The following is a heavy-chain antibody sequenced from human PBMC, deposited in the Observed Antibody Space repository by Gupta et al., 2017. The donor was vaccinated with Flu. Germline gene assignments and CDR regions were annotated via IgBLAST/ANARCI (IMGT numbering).Heavy chain of an antibody. CDR3: ATDLSGGYAFDL. D-gene: IGHD2-15*01. J-gene: IGHJ3*01. Sequence: RLVASGGGVVKPGGSLRLPCAASAFTFYNDWLSWVRQAPGKGLEWVGRIKSEADGGTTDFAAPVKGRFSISRDDSKNTVYLQMNSLKSEDTAVYYCATDLSGGYAFDLWGQGTMVTVSS. V-gene: IGHV3-15*01. CDR1: AFTFYNDW. CDR2: IKSEADGGTT.